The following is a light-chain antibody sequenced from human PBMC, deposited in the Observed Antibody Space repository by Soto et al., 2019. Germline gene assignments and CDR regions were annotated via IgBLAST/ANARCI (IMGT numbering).Light chain of an antibody. CDR2: RSN. CDR1: SLNIGTNY. V-gene: IGLV1-47*01. CDR3: AAWDDSLSGLV. Sequence: QSVRTHPPSASGTPGQGVVIICFGISLNIGTNYVYWYQQLPGTATKFLIYRSNQRLAGVPDRFSASKSGTSATLAISGLRSEDEADYYCAAWDDSLSGLVFGTGTKVTGL. J-gene: IGLJ1*01.